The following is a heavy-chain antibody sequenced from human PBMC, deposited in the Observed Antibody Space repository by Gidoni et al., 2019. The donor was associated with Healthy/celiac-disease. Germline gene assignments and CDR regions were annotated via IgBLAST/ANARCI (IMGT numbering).Heavy chain of an antibody. J-gene: IGHJ4*02. D-gene: IGHD2-21*02. V-gene: IGHV3-30*18. CDR3: AKPVREYCGGDCYSGRGYFDY. CDR2: ISYDGSNK. CDR1: GFTFSSYG. Sequence: QVQLVESGGGVVQPGRCQRLSCAASGFTFSSYGMPWVRQAPGKGLEWVAVISYDGSNKYYAESVKGRFTISRDKSKNTLYLKMNSLRAEDTAVYYCAKPVREYCGGDCYSGRGYFDYWGQGTLVTVSS.